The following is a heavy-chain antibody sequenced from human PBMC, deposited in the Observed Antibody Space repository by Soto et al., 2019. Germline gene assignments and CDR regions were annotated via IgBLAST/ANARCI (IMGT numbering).Heavy chain of an antibody. CDR1: GYSFTSYW. CDR3: ARQKAGIGVVIPDAYYGMDV. J-gene: IGHJ6*02. D-gene: IGHD3-3*01. V-gene: IGHV5-51*01. Sequence: GESLKISCKGSGYSFTSYWIGWVRQMPGKGLEWMGIIYPGDSDTRYSPSFQGQVTISADKSISTAYLQWSSLKASDTAMYYCARQKAGIGVVIPDAYYGMDVWGQGTTVTVSS. CDR2: IYPGDSDT.